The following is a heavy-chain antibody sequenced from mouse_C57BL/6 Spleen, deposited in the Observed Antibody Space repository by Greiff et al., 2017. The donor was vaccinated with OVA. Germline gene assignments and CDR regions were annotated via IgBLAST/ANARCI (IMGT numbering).Heavy chain of an antibody. CDR3: ARRGDLDAMDY. Sequence: QVQLQQPGAELVKPGASVKLSCKASGYTFTSYWMHWVKQRPGQGLEWIGMIHPNSGSTNYNEKFKSKATLTVDKSSSTAYMQLSSLTSEDSAVYYCARRGDLDAMDYWGQGTSVTVSS. CDR1: GYTFTSYW. V-gene: IGHV1-64*01. J-gene: IGHJ4*01. CDR2: IHPNSGST.